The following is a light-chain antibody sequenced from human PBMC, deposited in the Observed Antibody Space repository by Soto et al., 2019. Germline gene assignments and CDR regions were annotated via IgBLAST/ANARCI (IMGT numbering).Light chain of an antibody. CDR3: QQYNNWPPIT. J-gene: IGKJ5*01. V-gene: IGKV3-15*01. Sequence: EIVMTQSQATLSVSPGERATLSCRASQSVSGNLIWYQQKPGQAPRLLIYGASTRATGIPARFIASGSGTEFSLTISSLQSEDFAVYYCQQYNNWPPITFGPGTRLDIK. CDR1: QSVSGN. CDR2: GAS.